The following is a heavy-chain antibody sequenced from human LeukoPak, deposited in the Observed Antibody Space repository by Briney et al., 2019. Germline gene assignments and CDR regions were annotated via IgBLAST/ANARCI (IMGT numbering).Heavy chain of an antibody. CDR3: ARAVRNYYDSSGINWYFDL. CDR1: GFSFDDYG. J-gene: IGHJ2*01. V-gene: IGHV3-20*04. CDR2: INWNGGST. D-gene: IGHD3-22*01. Sequence: GGSLRLSCAASGFSFDDYGMSWARQAPGKGLEWVSGINWNGGSTGYADSVKGRFTISRDNAKNSLYLQMNSLRAEDTALYYCARAVRNYYDSSGINWYFDLWGRGTLVTVSS.